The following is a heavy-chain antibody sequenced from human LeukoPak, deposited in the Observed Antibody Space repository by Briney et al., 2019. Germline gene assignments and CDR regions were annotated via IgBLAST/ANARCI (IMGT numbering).Heavy chain of an antibody. Sequence: GGSLRLSCAASGSTFSSYWMSWVRQAPGKGLEWVANIKQDGSEKYYVGSVKGRFTISRDNAKNSLYLQMNSLRAEDTAVYYCAREATMIEPDAFDIWGQGTMVTVPS. D-gene: IGHD3-22*01. J-gene: IGHJ3*02. V-gene: IGHV3-7*01. CDR1: GSTFSSYW. CDR2: IKQDGSEK. CDR3: AREATMIEPDAFDI.